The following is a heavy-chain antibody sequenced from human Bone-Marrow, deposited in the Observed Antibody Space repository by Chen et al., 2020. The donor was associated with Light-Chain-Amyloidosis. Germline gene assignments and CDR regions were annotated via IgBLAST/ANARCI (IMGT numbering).Heavy chain of an antibody. Sequence: EVQLVESGGGLVQPGGSLRLSCAASGFTFSSYEMNWVRQAPGKGLEWGSYISSSGSTIYYADSVKGRFTISRDNAKNSLYLQMNSLRAEDTAVYYCARVGFYNWNVHNAFDIWGQGTMVTVSS. V-gene: IGHV3-48*03. D-gene: IGHD1-1*01. CDR1: GFTFSSYE. J-gene: IGHJ3*02. CDR2: ISSSGSTI. CDR3: ARVGFYNWNVHNAFDI.